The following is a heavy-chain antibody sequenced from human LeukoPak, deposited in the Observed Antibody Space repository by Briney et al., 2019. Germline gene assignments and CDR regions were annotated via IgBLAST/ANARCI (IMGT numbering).Heavy chain of an antibody. D-gene: IGHD3-22*01. CDR3: ARSPSGYRFDY. V-gene: IGHV4-61*01. CDR1: VGSVTSVSYF. Sequence: PSDTLSLTRTVSVGSVTSVSYFWTWIRQPPGKGLDWIGFISNSGSTNYNPSLKSRVTISRDTSKNRFSLNLNSVTAADTAVYFCARSPSGYRFDYWGQGALVTVSS. CDR2: ISNSGST. J-gene: IGHJ4*02.